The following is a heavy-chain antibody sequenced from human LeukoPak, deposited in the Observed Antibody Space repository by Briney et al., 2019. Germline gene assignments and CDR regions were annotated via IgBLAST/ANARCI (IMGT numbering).Heavy chain of an antibody. D-gene: IGHD3-16*02. Sequence: ASVKVSCKASGYSFSSHDINWVRQATGQGLEWMGWMNPKSGKTDHAQKFQGRVTMSRNTYIRVAYVSLSSLRSEPTDVYFCVRASLHRGLVGYYFDPWGQGTPVTVFS. V-gene: IGHV1-8*01. CDR1: GYSFSSHD. CDR2: MNPKSGKT. J-gene: IGHJ4*02. CDR3: VRASLHRGLVGYYFDP.